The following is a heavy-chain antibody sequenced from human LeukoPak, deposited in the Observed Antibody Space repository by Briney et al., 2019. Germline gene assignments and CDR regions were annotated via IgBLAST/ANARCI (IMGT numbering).Heavy chain of an antibody. CDR2: ICGRGGSA. Sequence: PGGSLRLSCAASGFTFTNYAMNWVRQAPGKGLEWVSVICGRGGSAYYADSVKGRFTISRDDSKNTLNLQMNSLSAEDTAVYFCARSQGASCYDVIGYWGQGTLVSVSS. CDR1: GFTFTNYA. V-gene: IGHV3-23*01. J-gene: IGHJ4*02. CDR3: ARSQGASCYDVIGY. D-gene: IGHD2-2*01.